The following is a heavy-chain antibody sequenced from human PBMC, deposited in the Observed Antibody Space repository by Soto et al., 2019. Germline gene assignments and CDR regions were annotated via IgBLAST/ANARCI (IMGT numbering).Heavy chain of an antibody. J-gene: IGHJ6*02. CDR1: RDTFRNYA. CDR3: ARAHSGSYRDPYFYYGMDV. V-gene: IGHV1-69*13. Sequence: GVSVKVSCNASRDTFRNYAINWVQQAPGQGLEWMGGIIPIFATPNFAQKFQGRGTITADESTSTAYMDLSSLRSEGTAVYYCARAHSGSYRDPYFYYGMDVWGQGTTVTVSS. CDR2: IIPIFATP. D-gene: IGHD3-10*01.